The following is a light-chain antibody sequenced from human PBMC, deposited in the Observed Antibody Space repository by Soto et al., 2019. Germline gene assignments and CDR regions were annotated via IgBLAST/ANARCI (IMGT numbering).Light chain of an antibody. CDR3: QQYGSSGT. Sequence: EIVLTQSPATLSLSPGERATLSCRASQSIRHFLGWYQQKPVQAPRLLIYGASNRATGIPDRFSGSGSGTDFTLTISRLEPEDFAVYYCQQYGSSGTFGQGTKVDIK. CDR1: QSIRHF. J-gene: IGKJ1*01. V-gene: IGKV3-20*01. CDR2: GAS.